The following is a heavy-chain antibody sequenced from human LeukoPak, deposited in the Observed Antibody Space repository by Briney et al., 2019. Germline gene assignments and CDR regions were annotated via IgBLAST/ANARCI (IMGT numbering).Heavy chain of an antibody. J-gene: IGHJ4*02. Sequence: GGSLRLSCAASGFTFSSYAMHWVRQAPGKGLEWVAVISYDGSNKYYADSVKGRFTISRDNSKNTLYLQMNSLRAEDTAVYYCARDTGNTVYWGQGTLVTVSS. V-gene: IGHV3-30*04. D-gene: IGHD1/OR15-1a*01. CDR2: ISYDGSNK. CDR3: ARDTGNTVY. CDR1: GFTFSSYA.